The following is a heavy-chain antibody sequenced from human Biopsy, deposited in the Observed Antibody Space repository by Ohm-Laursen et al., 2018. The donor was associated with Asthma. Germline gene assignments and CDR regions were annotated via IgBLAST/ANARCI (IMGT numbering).Heavy chain of an antibody. Sequence: SLRLSCAASGFTFSDYYMSWIRQAPGKGLEWVSSISSTSTYIYYADSVKGRFTISRDNAKNSLYLQMNSLRAEDTAVYYCSRDRGESGYDFGRYDYWGQGTLVTVSS. V-gene: IGHV3-11*06. CDR3: SRDRGESGYDFGRYDY. J-gene: IGHJ4*02. CDR1: GFTFSDYY. CDR2: ISSTSTYI. D-gene: IGHD5-12*01.